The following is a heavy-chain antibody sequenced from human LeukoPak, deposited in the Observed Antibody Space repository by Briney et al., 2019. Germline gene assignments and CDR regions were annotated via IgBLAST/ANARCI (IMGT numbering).Heavy chain of an antibody. Sequence: ASVKVSCKASGYTFTSYYMHWVRQAPGQGLEWMGIINPSGGSTSYAQKFQGRVTMTRDTSISTAYMELSRLRSDDTAVYYCARGNLYYDSSGYYSYWGQGTLVTVSS. CDR3: ARGNLYYDSSGYYSY. D-gene: IGHD3-22*01. J-gene: IGHJ4*02. V-gene: IGHV1-46*01. CDR1: GYTFTSYY. CDR2: INPSGGST.